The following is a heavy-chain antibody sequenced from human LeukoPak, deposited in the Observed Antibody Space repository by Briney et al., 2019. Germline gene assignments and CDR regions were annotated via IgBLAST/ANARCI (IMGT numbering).Heavy chain of an antibody. J-gene: IGHJ6*02. CDR2: YEKGGST. V-gene: IGHV3-66*01. CDR3: ARDRGFFGEPDFYYAMDV. D-gene: IGHD3-10*01. CDR1: GFSVRSNY. Sequence: GGSLRLSCAASGFSVRSNYMSWVRQAPGKGLEYVSSYEKGGSTHYADSVKGRFTIPRDTSKNNLYLQMHSLRAEDTAAYYCARDRGFFGEPDFYYAMDVWGQGTTVTVSS.